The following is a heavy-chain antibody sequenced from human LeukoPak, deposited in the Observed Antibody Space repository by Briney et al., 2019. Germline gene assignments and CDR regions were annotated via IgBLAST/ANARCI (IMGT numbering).Heavy chain of an antibody. D-gene: IGHD3-22*01. V-gene: IGHV3-21*01. CDR1: GFTFSSYS. CDR3: ARDYFFDSSGYYSY. CDR2: ISSSSSYI. Sequence: GGSLRLSCAASGFTFSSYSMNWVRQAPGRGLEWVSSISSSSSYIYYADSVKGRFTISRDNAKNSLYLQMNSLRAEDTAVYYCARDYFFDSSGYYSYWGQGTLVTVSS. J-gene: IGHJ4*02.